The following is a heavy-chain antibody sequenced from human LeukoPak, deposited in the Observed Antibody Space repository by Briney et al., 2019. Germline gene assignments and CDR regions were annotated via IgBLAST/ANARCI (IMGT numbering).Heavy chain of an antibody. Sequence: GASVKVSCKASGYTFTIHWVRQAPGQGLEWMGIINPSGGSTGYAQKFQGRVTMTRDTSTSTVYMELSSLRSEDTAVYYCARSSGRSPNREYMDVWGKGTTVTVSS. J-gene: IGHJ6*03. CDR1: GYTFT. CDR2: INPSGGST. D-gene: IGHD1-14*01. CDR3: ARSSGRSPNREYMDV. V-gene: IGHV1-46*01.